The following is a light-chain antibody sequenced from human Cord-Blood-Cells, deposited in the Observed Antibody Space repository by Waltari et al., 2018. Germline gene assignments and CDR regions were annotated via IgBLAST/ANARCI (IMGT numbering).Light chain of an antibody. V-gene: IGLV3-25*02. CDR2: KDS. J-gene: IGLJ3*02. Sequence: SYELTQPPSLSVCPGQTARIRGSGHALPKQEAYWYQQKPGQAPVLVIDKDSERPSGIPERFSGSSSGTTVTLTISGVQAEDEADYYCQSADSSGTWVFGGGTKLTVL. CDR3: QSADSSGTWV. CDR1: ALPKQE.